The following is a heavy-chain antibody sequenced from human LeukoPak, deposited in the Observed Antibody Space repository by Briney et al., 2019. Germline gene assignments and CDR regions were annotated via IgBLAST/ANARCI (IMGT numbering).Heavy chain of an antibody. CDR3: ARPPSITLMVVSS. CDR1: GFTFSSYS. CDR2: ITTSGDIT. Sequence: PGGSLRLSCAASGFTFSSYSMNWVRQAPGKGLEWVSGITTSGDITYYADSVKGRFTVSRDNSKNTLYLRMNSLRAEDTAVYYCARPPSITLMVVSSWGQGTLVTVSS. V-gene: IGHV3-23*01. D-gene: IGHD3-22*01. J-gene: IGHJ5*02.